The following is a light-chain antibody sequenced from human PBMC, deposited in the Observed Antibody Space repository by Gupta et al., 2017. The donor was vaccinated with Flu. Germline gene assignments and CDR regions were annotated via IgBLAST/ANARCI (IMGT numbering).Light chain of an antibody. J-gene: IGLJ3*02. Sequence: QSVLAQPPSVSGAPRQTVTISCNGTRSNIGAGFDPPWYLRLPGSAPKLLIFSGTHRPSGVPDRFSGSKFGTSGSLAISGLQADDEGDYYCQSYDNSLPAWVFGGGTKLTVL. CDR1: RSNIGAGFD. CDR3: QSYDNSLPAWV. CDR2: SGT. V-gene: IGLV1-40*01.